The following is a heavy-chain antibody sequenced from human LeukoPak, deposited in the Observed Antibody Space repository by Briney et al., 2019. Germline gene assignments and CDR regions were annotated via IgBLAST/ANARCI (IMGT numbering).Heavy chain of an antibody. J-gene: IGHJ4*02. CDR2: IYGDGRT. CDR3: ARERGRGRDSPWFDY. V-gene: IGHV3-53*01. Sequence: GGSLRLSCVVSGFSVSNNYIIWVRQAPGNGLERVSVIYGDGRTSHSASVRGRFTISRDNSKNTLDLQMTGLRAEDTAVYYCARERGRGRDSPWFDYWGQGTLVTVSS. CDR1: GFSVSNNY. D-gene: IGHD1-26*01.